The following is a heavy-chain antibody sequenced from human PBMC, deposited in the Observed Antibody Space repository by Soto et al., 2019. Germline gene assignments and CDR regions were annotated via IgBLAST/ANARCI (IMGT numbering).Heavy chain of an antibody. D-gene: IGHD6-6*01. V-gene: IGHV4-34*01. CDR1: GGSFSGYY. CDR3: ARKGEQLASVDFDY. J-gene: IGHJ4*02. Sequence: TSETLSLTCAVYGGSFSGYYWSWIRQPPGKGLEWIGEINHSGSTNYNPSLKSRVTISVDTSENQFSLKLSSVTAADTAVYYCARKGEQLASVDFDYWGQGTLVTVSS. CDR2: INHSGST.